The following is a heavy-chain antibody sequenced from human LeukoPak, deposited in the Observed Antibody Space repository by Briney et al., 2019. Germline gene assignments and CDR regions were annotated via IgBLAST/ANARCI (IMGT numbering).Heavy chain of an antibody. CDR1: GFTFISYS. CDR2: ISTNSHYI. CDR3: ARGYYFDY. V-gene: IGHV3-21*01. Sequence: PGGSLRLSCAASGFTFISYSMNWVRQAPGKGLEWVSSISTNSHYIYYADSVKGRFTISRDNAKNSLYLQMHSLRAEDTAVYYCARGYYFDYWGQGTLVTVSS. J-gene: IGHJ4*02.